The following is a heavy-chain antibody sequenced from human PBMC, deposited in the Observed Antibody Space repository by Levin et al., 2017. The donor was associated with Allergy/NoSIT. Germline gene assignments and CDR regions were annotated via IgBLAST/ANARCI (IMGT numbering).Heavy chain of an antibody. CDR2: ISYDGSNK. Sequence: LSLTCAASGFTFSSYAMHWVRQAPGKGLEWVAVISYDGSNKYYADSVKGRFTISRDNSKNTLYLQMNSLRAEDTAVYYCARDHYYDSADAFDIWGQGTMVTVSS. D-gene: IGHD3-22*01. J-gene: IGHJ3*02. V-gene: IGHV3-30-3*01. CDR3: ARDHYYDSADAFDI. CDR1: GFTFSSYA.